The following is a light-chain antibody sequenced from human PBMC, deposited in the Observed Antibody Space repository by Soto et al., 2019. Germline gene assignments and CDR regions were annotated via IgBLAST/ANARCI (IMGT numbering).Light chain of an antibody. Sequence: QSVLTQPPSVSGAPGQGVTISCTGSSSNIGAGYDVHWYQQLPGTAPKLLIYGNSNRPSGVPDRFSGSKSGTSASLAITGLQAEEEADYYCQSYDSSPCGHVFGTGTKVTVL. J-gene: IGLJ1*01. CDR2: GNS. V-gene: IGLV1-40*01. CDR3: QSYDSSPCGHV. CDR1: SSNIGAGYD.